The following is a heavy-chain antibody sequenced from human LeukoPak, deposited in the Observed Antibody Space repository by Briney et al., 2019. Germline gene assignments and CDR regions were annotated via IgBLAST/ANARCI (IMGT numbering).Heavy chain of an antibody. V-gene: IGHV1-69*01. D-gene: IGHD1-26*01. CDR3: AREPHSGSYYGY. CDR2: IIPILGTA. Sequence: SSVKVSCKASGGTFSSYAISWVRQAPGQGLEWMGGIIPILGTANYAQKFQGRVTITADESTSTAYMELSSLRSEDTAVYYCAREPHSGSYYGYWGQGALVTVSS. J-gene: IGHJ4*02. CDR1: GGTFSSYA.